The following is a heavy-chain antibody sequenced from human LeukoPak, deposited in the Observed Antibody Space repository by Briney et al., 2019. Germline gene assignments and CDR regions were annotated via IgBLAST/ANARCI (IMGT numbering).Heavy chain of an antibody. D-gene: IGHD2-2*01. CDR2: IGITTSTI. CDR3: ARDRGYCRGTTCYAYYFDS. Sequence: GGSLRLSCAASGFTLSSFGMNWVRQAPGKGLEWVSYIGITTSTIYYADSVKGRFTISRDNAKNSLYLQMNSLRAEDTAVYYCARDRGYCRGTTCYAYYFDSWGQGTLVTVSS. V-gene: IGHV3-48*04. J-gene: IGHJ4*02. CDR1: GFTLSSFG.